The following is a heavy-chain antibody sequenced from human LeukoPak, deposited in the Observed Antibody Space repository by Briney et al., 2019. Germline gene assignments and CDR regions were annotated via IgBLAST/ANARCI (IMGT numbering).Heavy chain of an antibody. CDR1: GGSISSSSYY. V-gene: IGHV4-39*01. CDR2: IYYSGST. Sequence: SETLSLTCTVSGGSISSSSYYWGWIRQPPGKGLEWIGSIYYSGSTYYNPSLKSRVTISVDTSKNQFSLKLSSVTAADPAVYYCARLSAMAYFDYWGQGTLVTVSS. J-gene: IGHJ4*02. D-gene: IGHD5-18*01. CDR3: ARLSAMAYFDY.